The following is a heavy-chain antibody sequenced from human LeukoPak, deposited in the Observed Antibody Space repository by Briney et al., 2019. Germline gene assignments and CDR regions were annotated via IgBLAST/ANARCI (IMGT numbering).Heavy chain of an antibody. CDR3: AREFGITCSGGSCYLNY. D-gene: IGHD2-15*01. CDR1: GYTFTGYY. J-gene: IGHJ4*02. CDR2: INPNSGGT. Sequence: ASVKVSCKASGYTFTGYYMHWVRQAPGQGLEWMGRINPNSGGTNYAQKFQGRVTMTRDTSISTAYMELSRLRSDDTAVYYCAREFGITCSGGSCYLNYWGQGTLVTVSS. V-gene: IGHV1-2*06.